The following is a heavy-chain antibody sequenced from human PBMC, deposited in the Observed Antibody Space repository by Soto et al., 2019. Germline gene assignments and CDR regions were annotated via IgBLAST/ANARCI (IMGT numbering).Heavy chain of an antibody. J-gene: IGHJ4*02. CDR1: GFTFSNYA. CDR2: ISGSGSRS. D-gene: IGHD3-16*01. Sequence: EVQLLDSGGGLVQPGGSLRLSCAASGFTFSNYAMTWVRQCPGKGLEWVSGISGSGSRSYYADSVKGRFTISRDNSKSTLYLQMNSLRAEDTAVYYCAKAYFVWSSEQPYYFDYWGQGTLVTVSS. V-gene: IGHV3-23*01. CDR3: AKAYFVWSSEQPYYFDY.